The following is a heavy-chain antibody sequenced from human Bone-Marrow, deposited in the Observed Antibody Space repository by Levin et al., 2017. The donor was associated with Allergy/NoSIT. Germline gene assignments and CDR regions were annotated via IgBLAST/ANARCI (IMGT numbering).Heavy chain of an antibody. CDR1: GFTFSSYA. Sequence: LSLTCAASGFTFSSYAMSWVRQAPGKGLEWVSAISGSGGSTYYADSVKGRFTISRDNSKNTLYLQMNSLRAEDTAVYYCAKDKALLPFDYWGQGTLVTVSS. V-gene: IGHV3-23*01. CDR3: AKDKALLPFDY. CDR2: ISGSGGST. J-gene: IGHJ4*02.